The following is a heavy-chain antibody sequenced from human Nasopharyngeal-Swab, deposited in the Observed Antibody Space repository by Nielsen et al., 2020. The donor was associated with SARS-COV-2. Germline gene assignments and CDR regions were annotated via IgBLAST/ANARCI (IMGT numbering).Heavy chain of an antibody. V-gene: IGHV1-69*10. J-gene: IGHJ4*02. CDR3: ARDPARETLYQLFPAAFDS. CDR1: GDTFTNSA. Sequence: SVKVSCKTSGDTFTNSAISWVRQAPGQGLEWMGGIVPALGLPNYAQKFRGRLTISADRSTTTSYLELSSLRFEDTAIYYCARDPARETLYQLFPAAFDSWGRGTPVTVSS. CDR2: IVPALGLP. D-gene: IGHD2-2*01.